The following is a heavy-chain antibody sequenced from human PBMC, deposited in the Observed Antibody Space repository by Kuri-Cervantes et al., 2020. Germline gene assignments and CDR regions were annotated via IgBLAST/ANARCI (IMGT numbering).Heavy chain of an antibody. D-gene: IGHD3-10*01. V-gene: IGHV4-59*01. J-gene: IGHJ4*02. CDR1: GDSISTSY. Sequence: SETLSLTCTVSGDSISTSYWSWIRQPPGKGLEWIGYISYTGSTNHNPSLKSRVTISVDTSKNQFSLKLSSVTAADTAVYYCARLPRSGVWPYYFDYWGQGTLVTVSS. CDR3: ARLPRSGVWPYYFDY. CDR2: ISYTGST.